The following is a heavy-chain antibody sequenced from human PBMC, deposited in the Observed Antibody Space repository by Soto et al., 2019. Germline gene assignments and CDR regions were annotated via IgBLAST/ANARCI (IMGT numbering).Heavy chain of an antibody. V-gene: IGHV5-10-1*01. J-gene: IGHJ4*02. CDR1: GYSFTTYY. Sequence: GESLKISCKGSGYSFTTYYLSWVRLMPGKGLEWMGRINPYDSNTNYSPSFQGHVTISADKSIITAYLQWSSLKASDAAMYYCAGHSGSNCDIDSWGQGSLVTVSS. CDR2: INPYDSNT. CDR3: AGHSGSNCDIDS. D-gene: IGHD1-26*01.